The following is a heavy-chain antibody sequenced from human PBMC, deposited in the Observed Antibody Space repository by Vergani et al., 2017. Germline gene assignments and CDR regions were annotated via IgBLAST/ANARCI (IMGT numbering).Heavy chain of an antibody. CDR2: VIPLIGTS. Sequence: QVQLVQSGPEVKKPGSSVKVSCKTSGGTFSSSTISWVRQAPGQGLEWMGRVIPLIGTSEYAQKFRGRVTITADKFTSTAYMELNSLRSQDTAVYYCARDPRGYGGDPEDYYYGMDVWGQGTTVTVSS. D-gene: IGHD2-21*02. CDR1: GGTFSSST. V-gene: IGHV1-69*08. CDR3: ARDPRGYGGDPEDYYYGMDV. J-gene: IGHJ6*02.